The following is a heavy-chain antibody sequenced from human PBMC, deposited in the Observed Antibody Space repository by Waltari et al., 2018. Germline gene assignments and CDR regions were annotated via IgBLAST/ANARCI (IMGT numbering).Heavy chain of an antibody. D-gene: IGHD3-10*01. CDR2: IFPGNSET. Sequence: EVQLVQSGAEVKKPGESLRISCKGSGYSFTNHWIAWVRQMPGKGLEWRGIIFPGNSETKDSPSFQGQFTISADESLTTAYLQWGSLKASDTAMYYCARLRGRSPADDLDYWGQGTLVSVSS. CDR1: GYSFTNHW. CDR3: ARLRGRSPADDLDY. J-gene: IGHJ4*02. V-gene: IGHV5-51*01.